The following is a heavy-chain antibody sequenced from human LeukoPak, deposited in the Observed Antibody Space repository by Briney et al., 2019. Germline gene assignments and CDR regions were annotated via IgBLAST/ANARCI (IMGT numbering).Heavy chain of an antibody. CDR2: IYPGDSDT. V-gene: IGHV5-51*01. D-gene: IGHD6-19*01. CDR1: GYSFTSYW. J-gene: IGHJ3*02. Sequence: GESLKISCKGSGYSFTSYWIGWVRQMPGKGLEWMGIIYPGDSDTRYSPSFQGQVTISADKSISTAYLQWSSLKASDTATYYCARPGIAVAGGGDAFDIWGQGTMVTVSS. CDR3: ARPGIAVAGGGDAFDI.